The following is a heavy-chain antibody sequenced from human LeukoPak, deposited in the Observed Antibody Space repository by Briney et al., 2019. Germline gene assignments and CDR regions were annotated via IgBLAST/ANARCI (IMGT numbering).Heavy chain of an antibody. J-gene: IGHJ4*02. Sequence: GGSLRLTCAASGFTFSSYAMSWVRQAPGKGLEWVSGVSDGGGATYHADSVKGQFTISRDNSRNTLYLQMNSLRAEDTVVYYCAKMKSSGGGHFDYWGQGTLVTVSS. V-gene: IGHV3-23*01. CDR1: GFTFSSYA. CDR2: VSDGGGAT. D-gene: IGHD2-15*01. CDR3: AKMKSSGGGHFDY.